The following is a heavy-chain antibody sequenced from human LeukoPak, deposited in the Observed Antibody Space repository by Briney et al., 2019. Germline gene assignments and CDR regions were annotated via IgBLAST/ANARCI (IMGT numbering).Heavy chain of an antibody. CDR2: INSDGSST. D-gene: IGHD2-15*01. V-gene: IGHV3-74*01. Sequence: PGGSLRLSCAASGLTFSSYWMHWVRQAPGKGLVWVSRINSDGSSTSYADSVKGRFTISRDNAKNTLYLQMNSLRSEDTAVYYCARSPRRAPIVVVVAAHYYMDVWGKGTTVTVSS. CDR1: GLTFSSYW. CDR3: ARSPRRAPIVVVVAAHYYMDV. J-gene: IGHJ6*03.